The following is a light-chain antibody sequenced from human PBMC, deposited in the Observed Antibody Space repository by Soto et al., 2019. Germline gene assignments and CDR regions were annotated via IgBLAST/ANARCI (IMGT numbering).Light chain of an antibody. J-gene: IGLJ1*01. V-gene: IGLV2-23*01. CDR3: CSYAGSSTFYV. Sequence: QSVLTQPASVSGSPGQSITISCTGTSSDVGSYNLVSWYQQHPGKAPKLMIYEGSKRPSGVSDRFSGSKSGNTASLTISGLRAEDEADYYCCSYAGSSTFYVFGPGTKLTVL. CDR2: EGS. CDR1: SSDVGSYNL.